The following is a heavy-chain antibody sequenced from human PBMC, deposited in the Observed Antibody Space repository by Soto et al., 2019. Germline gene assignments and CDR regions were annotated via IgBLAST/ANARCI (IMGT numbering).Heavy chain of an antibody. Sequence: EVQLLASGGDLVRHGGSLRLSCAGSGFMFSNYPMSWVRQAPGKGPEWVAAIKAAGGDTYYADSVKGRFTISRDNFNDMLYLQMNSLTVEDTAMYYCKRDVVASSPPGADYWGQGTLVTVSS. CDR3: KRDVVASSPPGADY. CDR1: GFMFSNYP. V-gene: IGHV3-23*01. J-gene: IGHJ4*02. CDR2: IKAAGGDT. D-gene: IGHD5-12*01.